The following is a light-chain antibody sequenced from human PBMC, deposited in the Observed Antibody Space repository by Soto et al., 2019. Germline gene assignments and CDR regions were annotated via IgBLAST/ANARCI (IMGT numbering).Light chain of an antibody. Sequence: DIQMTQSPSSLSASVGDRVTITCRASQSIDNYLNWYQQKPGKAPNLLIYAASTLLSRVPSRFSGRGSGTHFTLTISSLQPEHFATYYCQQSYSSPETFGQGTKVEIK. J-gene: IGKJ1*01. CDR1: QSIDNY. CDR2: AAS. CDR3: QQSYSSPET. V-gene: IGKV1-39*01.